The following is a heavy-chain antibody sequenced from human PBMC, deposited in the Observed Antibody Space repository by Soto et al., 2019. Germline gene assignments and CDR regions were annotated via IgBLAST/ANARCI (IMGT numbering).Heavy chain of an antibody. CDR1: GGSVSSGGYY. Sequence: QVQLQESCPGLVKTSQTLSLTCTVSGGSVSSGGYYWNWIRQHPGKSLEWLGYIIDSETAYYNPSLKSRLTISMDTSKNQFSLKVTSVTPADTAVYYCAKENFGVVIHDAFDLWGQGTMVTVSS. D-gene: IGHD3-3*01. V-gene: IGHV4-31*03. J-gene: IGHJ3*01. CDR2: IIDSETA. CDR3: AKENFGVVIHDAFDL.